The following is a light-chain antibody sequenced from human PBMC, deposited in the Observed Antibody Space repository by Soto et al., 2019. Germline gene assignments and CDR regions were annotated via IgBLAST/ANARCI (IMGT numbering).Light chain of an antibody. Sequence: EIVLTQSQVTLSVSPGERATLSCRASQSVSSNLAWYQQKPGQAPSLLIYGAFTRATGIPARFSGSGSETEFTLTISSLQAEDSAVYFCQQTYTTPEITFGQGTRLEI. CDR3: QQTYTTPEIT. J-gene: IGKJ5*01. V-gene: IGKV3-15*01. CDR2: GAF. CDR1: QSVSSN.